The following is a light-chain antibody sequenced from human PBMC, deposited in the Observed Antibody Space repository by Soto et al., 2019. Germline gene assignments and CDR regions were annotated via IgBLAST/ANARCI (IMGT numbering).Light chain of an antibody. CDR1: QYIRND. V-gene: IGKV1-17*01. CDR2: AAS. J-gene: IGKJ1*01. CDR3: LQHTSYPLT. Sequence: DIQMTQSPSSLSASVGDRVTITCRASQYIRNDLGCNQQKPGKAPNRLIYAASSLQSGVPSRFSGSGSGTEFTLTISSLQPEDFATYYCLQHTSYPLTFGQGTKVEIK.